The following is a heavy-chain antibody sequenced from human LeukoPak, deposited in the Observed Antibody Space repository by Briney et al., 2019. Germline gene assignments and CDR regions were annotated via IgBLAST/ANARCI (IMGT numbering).Heavy chain of an antibody. Sequence: SETLSLTCTVSGGSISSYYWSWIRQPPGKGLEWIGYIYYSGSTNYNLSLKSRVTISVDTSKNQFSLKLKSVTAADTAVYYCARVNFWSGSLYNWFDPWGQGTLVTVSS. D-gene: IGHD3-3*01. CDR3: ARVNFWSGSLYNWFDP. CDR1: GGSISSYY. V-gene: IGHV4-59*01. CDR2: IYYSGST. J-gene: IGHJ5*02.